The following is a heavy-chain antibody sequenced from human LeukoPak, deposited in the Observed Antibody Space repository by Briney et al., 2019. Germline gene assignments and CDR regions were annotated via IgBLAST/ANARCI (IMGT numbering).Heavy chain of an antibody. J-gene: IGHJ4*02. V-gene: IGHV4-39*01. Sequence: PSETLSLTCTVYGGSISSSSYYWGWIPQPPGKGLEWIGSIYYSGSTYYNPSLKSPVTIYVDKSKNQFSLKLSSVTAADTAVYYCARASRHIDYWGQGTLVTVSS. CDR3: ARASRHIDY. CDR1: GGSISSSSYY. D-gene: IGHD5-12*01. CDR2: IYYSGST.